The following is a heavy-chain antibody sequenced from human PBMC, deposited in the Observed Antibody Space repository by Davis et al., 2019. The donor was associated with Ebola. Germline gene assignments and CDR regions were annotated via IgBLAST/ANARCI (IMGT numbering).Heavy chain of an antibody. D-gene: IGHD5-24*01. CDR2: IFPGDSYT. V-gene: IGHV5-51*01. CDR3: ARGTDGYNPGGYFDS. Sequence: GGSLRLSCKGSGYSFTSYWIVWVRQMPGKGLECMGIIFPGDSYTRYSPSFQGQVTISADKSISTAYLQWSSLKASDTAMYYCARGTDGYNPGGYFDSWGQGTLVTVSS. CDR1: GYSFTSYW. J-gene: IGHJ4*02.